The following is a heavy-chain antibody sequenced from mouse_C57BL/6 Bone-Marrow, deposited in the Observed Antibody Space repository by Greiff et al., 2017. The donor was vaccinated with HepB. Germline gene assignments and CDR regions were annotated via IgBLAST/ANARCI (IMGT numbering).Heavy chain of an antibody. J-gene: IGHJ3*01. CDR1: GYTFTSYW. D-gene: IGHD2-5*01. V-gene: IGHV1-64*01. CDR3: ARGSNYLAWFAY. CDR2: IHPNSGST. Sequence: QVQLQQPGAELVKPGASVKLSCKASGYTFTSYWMHWVKQRPGQGLEWIGMIHPNSGSTNYNEKFKSKATLTVDNSSSTAYMQLSSLTSEDSAVYYWARGSNYLAWFAYWGQGTLVTVSA.